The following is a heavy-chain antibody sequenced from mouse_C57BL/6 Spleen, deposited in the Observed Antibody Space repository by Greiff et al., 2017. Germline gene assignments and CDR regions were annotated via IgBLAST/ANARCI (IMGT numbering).Heavy chain of an antibody. CDR2: IYPGSGST. V-gene: IGHV1-55*01. CDR3: ARWRGDYVTGFAY. CDR1: GYTFTSYW. Sequence: QVQLQQPGAELVKPGASVKMSCTASGYTFTSYWITWVKQRPGQGLAWIGDIYPGSGSTNYNEKVKSKATLTVDTSSSTAYMQLSSLTSEDSAVYYCARWRGDYVTGFAYWGQGALVTVAA. J-gene: IGHJ3*01. D-gene: IGHD2-4*01.